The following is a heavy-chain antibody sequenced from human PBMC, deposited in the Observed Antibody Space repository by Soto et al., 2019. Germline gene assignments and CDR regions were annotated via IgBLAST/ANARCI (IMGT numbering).Heavy chain of an antibody. CDR2: ISAYNGNT. CDR3: ARAPRGLLWFEYGMDV. V-gene: IGHV1-18*01. CDR1: GYTFTSYG. Sequence: QVQLVQSGAEVKKPGASVKVSCKASGYTFTSYGISWVRQAPGQGLEWMGWISAYNGNTNYAQKLQGRVTMTTDTSTSTADMELRSLRSDDTAVYDCARAPRGLLWFEYGMDVWGQGTTVTVSS. J-gene: IGHJ6*02. D-gene: IGHD3-10*01.